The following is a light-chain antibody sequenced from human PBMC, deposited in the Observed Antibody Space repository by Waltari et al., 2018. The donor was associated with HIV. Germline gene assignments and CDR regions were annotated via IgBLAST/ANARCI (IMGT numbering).Light chain of an antibody. CDR1: SDDVGVYDY. CDR2: DVT. Sequence: QSALTQPRSVSGSPGQSVSISCTGTSDDVGVYDYVSWYQHHPGKPPKLIIYDVTKRPSGVPDRFSGSKSGTSASLAISGLQSEDEADYYCAAWDDSLNGPGYVFGAGTRVTVL. J-gene: IGLJ1*01. V-gene: IGLV2-11*01. CDR3: AAWDDSLNGPGYV.